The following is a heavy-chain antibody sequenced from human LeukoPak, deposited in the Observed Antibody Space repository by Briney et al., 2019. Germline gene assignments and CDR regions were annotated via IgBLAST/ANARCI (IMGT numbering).Heavy chain of an antibody. CDR1: GGSFSGYY. J-gene: IGHJ3*02. CDR2: INHSGST. CDR3: ANRYYDFWSGYPMSAFDI. D-gene: IGHD3-3*01. Sequence: SETLSLTCAVYGGSFSGYYWSWIRQPPGEGLEWIGEINHSGSTNYNPSLKSRVTISVDTSKNQFSLKLSSVTAADTAVYYCANRYYDFWSGYPMSAFDIWGQGTMVTVSS. V-gene: IGHV4-34*01.